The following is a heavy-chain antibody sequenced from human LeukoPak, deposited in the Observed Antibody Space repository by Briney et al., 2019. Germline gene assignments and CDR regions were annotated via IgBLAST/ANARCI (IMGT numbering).Heavy chain of an antibody. CDR2: IYTSGST. CDR1: GGSASSGSYF. CDR3: ARGQGYSSGWYGD. D-gene: IGHD6-19*01. V-gene: IGHV4-61*02. J-gene: IGHJ4*02. Sequence: SQTLSLTCTVSGGSASSGSYFWNWIRQPAGKGLEWIGRIYTSGSTKYNPSLKSRVTISVDTSKNQFSLKLNSVTATDTAVYYCARGQGYSSGWYGDWGQGTLVTVSS.